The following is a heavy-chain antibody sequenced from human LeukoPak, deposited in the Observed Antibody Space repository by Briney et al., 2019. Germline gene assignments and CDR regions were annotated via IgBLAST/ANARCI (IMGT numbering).Heavy chain of an antibody. CDR1: GVTFSSSG. D-gene: IGHD1-14*01. V-gene: IGHV3-33*01. CDR2: IWYDGSNK. J-gene: IGHJ3*02. CDR3: ARVGSDRNVFDI. Sequence: PGGSLRLSCAASGVTFSSSGMHWVRQAPGKGLEWVAVIWYDGSNKYYTESVKGRFAISRDNSKNTLYLQMNSLRVEDTAVYYCARVGSDRNVFDIWGQGTMVTVSS.